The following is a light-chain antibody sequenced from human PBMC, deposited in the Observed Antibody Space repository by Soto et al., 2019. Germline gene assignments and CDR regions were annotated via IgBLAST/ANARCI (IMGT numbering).Light chain of an antibody. CDR3: QDRSNWPPT. Sequence: IVLTHSPATLSLSPGERATLSCRASQSVSSYLAWYQQKPGQAPRLLIYDASNRATGIPARFSGSGSGTDFTLTISSLEPEDFAFYCCQDRSNWPPTFCPWSKVDIK. V-gene: IGKV3-11*01. J-gene: IGKJ1*01. CDR2: DAS. CDR1: QSVSSY.